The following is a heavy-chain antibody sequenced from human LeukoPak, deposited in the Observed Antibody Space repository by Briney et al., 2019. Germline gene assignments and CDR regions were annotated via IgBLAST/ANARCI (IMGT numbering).Heavy chain of an antibody. Sequence: GGSLRLSCVASGFTFSNYWMSWVRQAPGKGLEWLANMKEDGSARYYVDSMKGRFTISGDNAQNSVYLQMNSLRAEDTAVYYCARETRRGTNFDYWGQGTQVTVSS. V-gene: IGHV3-7*01. J-gene: IGHJ4*02. CDR2: MKEDGSAR. CDR1: GFTFSNYW. CDR3: ARETRRGTNFDY.